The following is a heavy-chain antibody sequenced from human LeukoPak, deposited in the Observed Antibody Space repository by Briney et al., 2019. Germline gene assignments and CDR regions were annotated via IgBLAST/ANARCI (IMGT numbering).Heavy chain of an antibody. CDR1: GGSINSYH. D-gene: IGHD5-18*01. V-gene: IGHV4-4*07. CDR3: ARDGLYSYGYSYFDY. Sequence: SETLSLTCTVSGGSINSYHWSWIRQPAGKGLEWIGRIYTSGSTNYNPSLKSRVTMSVDTSKNQFSLKLSSVTAADTAVYYCARDGLYSYGYSYFDYWGQGTLVTVSS. J-gene: IGHJ4*02. CDR2: IYTSGST.